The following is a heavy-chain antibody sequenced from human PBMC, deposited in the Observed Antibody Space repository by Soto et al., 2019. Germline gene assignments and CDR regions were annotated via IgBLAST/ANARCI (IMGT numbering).Heavy chain of an antibody. CDR1: GFSFSNSW. Sequence: EVQLVESGGGLVQPGGSLRLSCAASGFSFSNSWMHWVRQAPGKGRVWVSHITSDGSRTTYGDSVRGRFTMSRDNAKNTLYLQMNSLRAEDTAVYYCARDLRTDVLTVPFGFWGPGTLVTVSS. V-gene: IGHV3-74*03. CDR3: ARDLRTDVLTVPFGF. CDR2: ITSDGSRT. J-gene: IGHJ4*02.